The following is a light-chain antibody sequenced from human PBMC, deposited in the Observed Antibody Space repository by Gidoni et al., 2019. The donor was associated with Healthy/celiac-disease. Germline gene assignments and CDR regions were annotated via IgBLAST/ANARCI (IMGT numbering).Light chain of an antibody. CDR3: QQRSNWPPLT. CDR1: QSVSSY. Sequence: EIVLIQSPATLSLSPGESDTLTCRASQSVSSYLAWYQQKHGQAPRLLIYDASNRATGIPARCSGSGSGTDFTLTISSLEPEDFAVYYCQQRSNWPPLTFGGGTKVEIK. CDR2: DAS. V-gene: IGKV3-11*01. J-gene: IGKJ4*01.